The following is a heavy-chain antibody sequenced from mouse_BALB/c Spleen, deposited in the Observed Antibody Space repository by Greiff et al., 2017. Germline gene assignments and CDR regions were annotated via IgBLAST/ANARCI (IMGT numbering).Heavy chain of an antibody. CDR3: ARGNGSSYGYFEV. CDR2: IDPANGNT. V-gene: IGHV14-3*02. CDR1: GFNIKDTY. Sequence: VQLQQSGAELVKPGASVKLSCTASGFNIKDTYMHWVKQRPEQGLEWIGRIDPANGNTKYDPKFQGKATITADPSSNTAYLQLSSLTSEDTAVYYGARGNGSSYGYFEVGGAGTTVTVSS. D-gene: IGHD1-1*01. J-gene: IGHJ1*01.